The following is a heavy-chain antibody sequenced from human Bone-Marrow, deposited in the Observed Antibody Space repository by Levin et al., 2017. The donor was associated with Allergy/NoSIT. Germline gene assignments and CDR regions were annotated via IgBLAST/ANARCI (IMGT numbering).Heavy chain of an antibody. Sequence: GESLKISCAASGFTFSSFAMTWVRQAPGKGLQWVSGMSAGGGATYYADSVKGRFTISRDNFENRLYLQMTSLRVDDTAVYYCAKGVLEWLTPQYNWFDPWGQGTLVTVSS. CDR3: AKGVLEWLTPQYNWFDP. J-gene: IGHJ5*02. CDR1: GFTFSSFA. D-gene: IGHD3-3*01. V-gene: IGHV3-23*01. CDR2: MSAGGGAT.